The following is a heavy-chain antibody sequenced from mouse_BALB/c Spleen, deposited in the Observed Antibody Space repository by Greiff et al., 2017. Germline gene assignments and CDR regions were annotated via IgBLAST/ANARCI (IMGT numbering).Heavy chain of an antibody. CDR3: ASARVVAANAMDY. CDR2: IWGDGST. J-gene: IGHJ4*01. V-gene: IGHV2-6-7*01. D-gene: IGHD1-1*01. CDR1: GFSLTGYG. Sequence: QVQLKQSGPGLVAPSQSLSITCTVSGFSLTGYGVNWVRQPPGKGLEWLGMIWGDGSTDYNSALKSRLSISKDNSKSQVFLKMNSLQTDDTARYYCASARVVAANAMDYWGQGTSVTVSS.